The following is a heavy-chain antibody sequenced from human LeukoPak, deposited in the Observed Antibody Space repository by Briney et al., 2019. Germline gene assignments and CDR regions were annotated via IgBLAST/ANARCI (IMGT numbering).Heavy chain of an antibody. Sequence: PGGSLRLSCAASGFTFSSYGMHWVRQAPGKGLEWVTYIRYDGTNKYYADSVKGRFTISKDNSKNTLYLQMNSLRPEDTAVYYCARGSQFSSGWIFDYWGQGTLVTVS. D-gene: IGHD6-19*01. CDR2: IRYDGTNK. J-gene: IGHJ4*02. CDR1: GFTFSSYG. V-gene: IGHV3-30*02. CDR3: ARGSQFSSGWIFDY.